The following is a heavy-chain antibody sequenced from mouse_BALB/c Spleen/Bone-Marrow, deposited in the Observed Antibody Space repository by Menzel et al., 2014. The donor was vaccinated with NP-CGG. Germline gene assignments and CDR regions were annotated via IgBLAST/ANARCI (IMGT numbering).Heavy chain of an antibody. CDR2: IRNKANGYTT. CDR3: ARDRGGLLFDY. Sequence: EVQLQESGGGLVQPGGSLRLSCTTSGFTFTDYYMNWVRQPPGKALEWLGFIRNKANGYTTEYSASVRGRFTISRDNSQSILYLQMNTLRAEDSATYYCARDRGGLLFDYWGQGTTLTVSS. J-gene: IGHJ2*01. CDR1: GFTFTDYY. V-gene: IGHV7-3*02. D-gene: IGHD6-2*01.